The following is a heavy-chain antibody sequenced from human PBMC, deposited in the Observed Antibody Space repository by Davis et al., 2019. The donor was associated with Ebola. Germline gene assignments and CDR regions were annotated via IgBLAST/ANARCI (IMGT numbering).Heavy chain of an antibody. V-gene: IGHV1-69*04. CDR3: ARDVNNDFWTYGMEV. CDR1: GGTFSSYG. J-gene: IGHJ6*02. Sequence: SVKVSCKASGGTFSSYGINWVRQAPGQGLEWMGRIIPTLGIANYAQRFQGRVTITADKSTSTGYMELSSLRSEDTAVYYCARDVNNDFWTYGMEVWGQGTTVTVSS. D-gene: IGHD3-3*01. CDR2: IIPTLGIA.